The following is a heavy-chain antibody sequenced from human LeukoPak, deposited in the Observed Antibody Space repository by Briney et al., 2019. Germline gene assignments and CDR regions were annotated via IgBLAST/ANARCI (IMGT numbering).Heavy chain of an antibody. CDR1: GGSINGYY. J-gene: IGHJ5*02. Sequence: NPSETLSLTCTVSGGSINGYYWSWIRQPAGKRLEWLGRVYPSGSTNYNPSLKRRVTLSVDTSKNQFSLKLSSVTAADTAVYYCARDLGYCSSTSCYAWFDPWGQGTLVTVSS. CDR3: ARDLGYCSSTSCYAWFDP. D-gene: IGHD2-2*01. V-gene: IGHV4-4*07. CDR2: VYPSGST.